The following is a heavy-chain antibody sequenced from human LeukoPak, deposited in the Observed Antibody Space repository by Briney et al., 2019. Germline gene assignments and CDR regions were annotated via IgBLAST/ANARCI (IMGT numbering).Heavy chain of an antibody. V-gene: IGHV1-2*02. D-gene: IGHD3-22*01. CDR3: ARDSEKLNYYDSSGYFDY. Sequence: ASVKVPCKASGYTFTGYYMHWVRQAPGQGLEWMGWINPNSGGTNYAQRFQGRVTMTRDTSISTAYMELSRLRSNDTAVYYCARDSEKLNYYDSSGYFDYWGQGTLVTVSS. CDR2: INPNSGGT. J-gene: IGHJ4*02. CDR1: GYTFTGYY.